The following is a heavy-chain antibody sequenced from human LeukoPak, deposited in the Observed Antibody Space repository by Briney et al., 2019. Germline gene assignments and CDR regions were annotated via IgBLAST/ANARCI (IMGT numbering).Heavy chain of an antibody. D-gene: IGHD5-18*01. Sequence: PSETLSLTCTVSGGSISSYYWSWVRQPPGKGVEWIGYIFFSASTNYNPSLKTRVTISVDTSKNQFSLKLSSVTAADTAVYYCARVAGYSYGYGIDYWGQGTLVTVSS. CDR1: GGSISSYY. CDR3: ARVAGYSYGYGIDY. CDR2: IFFSAST. J-gene: IGHJ4*02. V-gene: IGHV4-59*01.